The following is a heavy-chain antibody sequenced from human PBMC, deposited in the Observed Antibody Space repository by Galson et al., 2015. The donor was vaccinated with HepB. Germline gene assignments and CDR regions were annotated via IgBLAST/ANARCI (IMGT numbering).Heavy chain of an antibody. J-gene: IGHJ6*02. CDR3: ARTSPVDYYGMDV. CDR1: GFTFSSYW. Sequence: SLRLSCAASGFTFSSYWMHWVRQAPGKGLVWVSRINGDGSSTSYADSVKGRFTISRDNAKNTLYLQMDSLRAEDTAVCYCARTSPVDYYGMDVWGQGTTVTVSS. CDR2: INGDGSST. D-gene: IGHD2-15*01. V-gene: IGHV3-74*01.